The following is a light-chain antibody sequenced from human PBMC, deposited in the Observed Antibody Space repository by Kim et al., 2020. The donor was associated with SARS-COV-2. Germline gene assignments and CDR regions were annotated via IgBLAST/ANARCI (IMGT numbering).Light chain of an antibody. CDR2: ATA. V-gene: IGKV1-39*01. CDR1: QSVNQF. J-gene: IGKJ2*01. CDR3: QQSYNTPYT. Sequence: SASVGDRVTITCRASQSVNQFLNWYQQKVGKAPKLLIYATATLQGGVPSRFSGSGSETEFTLTISSLQAEDFATYYCQQSYNTPYTFGQGTKLEI.